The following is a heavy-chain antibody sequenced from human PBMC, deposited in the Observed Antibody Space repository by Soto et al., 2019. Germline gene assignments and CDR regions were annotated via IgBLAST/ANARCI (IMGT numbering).Heavy chain of an antibody. Sequence: QVQLVESGGGVVQPGRSLRLSCAASGFTFSSYGMHWVRQAPGKGLEWVAVISYDGSNKYYADSVKGRFTISRDNSKNTLYLQMNSLRAKDTAVYYCAKGVGGWGGAFDIWGQGTMVTVSS. CDR1: GFTFSSYG. V-gene: IGHV3-30*18. J-gene: IGHJ3*02. CDR2: ISYDGSNK. D-gene: IGHD1-26*01. CDR3: AKGVGGWGGAFDI.